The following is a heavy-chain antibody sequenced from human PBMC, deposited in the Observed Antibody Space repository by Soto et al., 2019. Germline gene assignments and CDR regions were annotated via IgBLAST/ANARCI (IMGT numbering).Heavy chain of an antibody. V-gene: IGHV4-59*01. CDR3: ARGPPTSAFDY. CDR1: GGSISSYY. CDR2: IYYSGST. Sequence: LSLTCTVSGGSISSYYWSWIRQPPGKGLEWIGYIYYSGSTNYNPSLKSRVTISVDTSKNQFSLKLSSVTAADTAVYYCARGPPTSAFDYRGQGTLVTVSS. J-gene: IGHJ4*02.